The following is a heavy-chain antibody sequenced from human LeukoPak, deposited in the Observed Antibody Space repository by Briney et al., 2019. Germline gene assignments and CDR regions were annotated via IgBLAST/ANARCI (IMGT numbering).Heavy chain of an antibody. Sequence: PGGSLRLSCAASGFTFSSYGMHWVRQAPGKGLEWVAVIWYDGSNEYYADSVKGRFTISRDNSKNTLYLQMNSLRAEDTAVYYCAKAEGGLAYCGGDCYSVGWFDPWGQGTLVTVSS. CDR1: GFTFSSYG. D-gene: IGHD2-21*02. J-gene: IGHJ5*02. CDR2: IWYDGSNE. V-gene: IGHV3-33*06. CDR3: AKAEGGLAYCGGDCYSVGWFDP.